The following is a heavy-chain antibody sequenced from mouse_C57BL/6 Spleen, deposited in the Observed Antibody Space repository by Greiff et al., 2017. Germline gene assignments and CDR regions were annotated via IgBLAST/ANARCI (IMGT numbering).Heavy chain of an antibody. J-gene: IGHJ2*01. CDR1: GYTFTDYE. Sequence: QVQLQQPGAELVRPGASVTLSCKASGYTFTDYEMHWVKQTPVHGLEWIGAIDPETGGTDYNQKFKGKAILTADKSSSTAYMELRSLTSEDSAVYSRARSGLKGNYGGQGTTLTVSS. CDR3: ARSGLKGNY. V-gene: IGHV1-15*01. CDR2: IDPETGGT. D-gene: IGHD3-1*01.